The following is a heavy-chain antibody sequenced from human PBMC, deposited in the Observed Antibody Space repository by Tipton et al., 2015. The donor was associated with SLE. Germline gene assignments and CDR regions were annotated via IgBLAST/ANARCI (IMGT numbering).Heavy chain of an antibody. J-gene: IGHJ6*02. CDR1: GFTFSSYG. CDR3: ARAIIWDSSSWYGYGMDV. Sequence: SLRLSCAASGFTFSSYGMHWVRQAPGKGLEWVAFIRYDGSNKYYADSVKGRFTISRDNSKNTLYLQMNSLRAEDTAVYYCARAIIWDSSSWYGYGMDVWGQGTTVTVSS. D-gene: IGHD6-13*01. V-gene: IGHV3-30*02. CDR2: IRYDGSNK.